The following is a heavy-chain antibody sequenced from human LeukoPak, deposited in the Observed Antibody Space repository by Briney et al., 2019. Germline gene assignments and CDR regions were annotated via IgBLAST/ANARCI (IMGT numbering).Heavy chain of an antibody. CDR2: IYLSGST. CDR3: ARLTSITLILK. CDR1: GYSISSGYY. D-gene: IGHD3-22*01. Sequence: PSETLSLTCTVSGYSISSGYYWGWIRQSPGQGLEWIGSIYLSGSTYYNPSLKSRVTSSVDTSKNQFSLKLSSVTAADTAVYYCARLTSITLILKWGQGTLVTVSS. V-gene: IGHV4-38-2*02. J-gene: IGHJ4*02.